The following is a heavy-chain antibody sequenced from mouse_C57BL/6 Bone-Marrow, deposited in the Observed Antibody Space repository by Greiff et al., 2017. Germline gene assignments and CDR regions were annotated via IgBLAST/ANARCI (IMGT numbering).Heavy chain of an antibody. Sequence: QVQLQQPGTELVKPGASVKLSCKASGYTFTSYWMHWVKQRPGQGLEWIGNINPSNGGTNYNEKFKSKATLTVDKSSSTAYMQLSSLTSEDSAVXYCARWSLRGIAMDYWGQGTSVTVSS. V-gene: IGHV1-53*01. CDR1: GYTFTSYW. CDR3: ARWSLRGIAMDY. J-gene: IGHJ4*01. CDR2: INPSNGGT. D-gene: IGHD2-1*01.